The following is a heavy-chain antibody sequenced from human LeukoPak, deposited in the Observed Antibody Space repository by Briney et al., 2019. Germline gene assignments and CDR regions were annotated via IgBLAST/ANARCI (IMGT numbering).Heavy chain of an antibody. Sequence: PSETLSLTCTVSGGSISSYYWSWIRQPPGKGLEWIGYVYNSGGSTNYSPSLTSRVSISENTSKKEVSLKLTSVTAADAAVYYCAKVGRDGYSYGFVDFWGEGTLVIVSS. CDR2: VYNSGGST. CDR3: AKVGRDGYSYGFVDF. D-gene: IGHD5-24*01. J-gene: IGHJ4*02. V-gene: IGHV4-59*01. CDR1: GGSISSYY.